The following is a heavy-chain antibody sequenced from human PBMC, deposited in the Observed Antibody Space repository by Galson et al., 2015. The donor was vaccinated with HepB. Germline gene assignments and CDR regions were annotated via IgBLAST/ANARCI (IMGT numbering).Heavy chain of an antibody. CDR2: ISGSGGST. Sequence: SLRLSCAASGFTFSSYAMSWVRQAPGKGLEWVSAISGSGGSTYYADSVKGRFTISRDNSKNTLYLQMNSLRAEDTAVYYCAKDLSGGSYYSGLDYWGQGTLVTVSS. CDR3: AKDLSGGSYYSGLDY. D-gene: IGHD1-26*01. CDR1: GFTFSSYA. J-gene: IGHJ4*02. V-gene: IGHV3-23*01.